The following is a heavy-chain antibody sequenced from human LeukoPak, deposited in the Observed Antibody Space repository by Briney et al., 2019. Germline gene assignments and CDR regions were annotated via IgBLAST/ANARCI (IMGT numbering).Heavy chain of an antibody. CDR1: GYTFTGYG. Sequence: ASVKVSCKASGYTFTGYGITWVRQAHGQGLDWVGWISVYNGVTNFAQKFQGRVTMTTDTSTNTAYMELRSLRSDDTAVYYCARAWYPPDCFDIWGQGTMVTVSS. CDR2: ISVYNGVT. CDR3: ARAWYPPDCFDI. J-gene: IGHJ3*02. V-gene: IGHV1-18*01. D-gene: IGHD6-13*01.